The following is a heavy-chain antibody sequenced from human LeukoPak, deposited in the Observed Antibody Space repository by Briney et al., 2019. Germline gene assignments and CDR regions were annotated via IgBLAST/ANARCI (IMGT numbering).Heavy chain of an antibody. CDR3: ARVRGATGFDY. V-gene: IGHV1-18*01. D-gene: IGHD1-26*01. CDR1: GYTFTSYG. J-gene: IGHJ4*02. CDR2: ISAYNGNT. Sequence: GESLKISCQASGYTFTSYGISWVRQAPGQGLEWMGWISAYNGNTNYAQKLQGRVTMTTDTSTSTAYMELRSLRSDDTAVYYCARVRGATGFDYWGQGTLVTVSS.